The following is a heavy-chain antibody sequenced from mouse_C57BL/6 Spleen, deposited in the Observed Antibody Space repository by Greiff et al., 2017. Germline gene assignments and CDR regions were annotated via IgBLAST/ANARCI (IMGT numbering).Heavy chain of an antibody. Sequence: VKLQESGPGLVQPSQSLSITCTVSGFSFTSYGVHWVRQSPGKGLEWLGVIWSGGSTDYNAAFISRLSISKDKSKSQVFFKMNSLQADDTAIYYCAGNYGSSPWFAYWGQGTLVTVSA. V-gene: IGHV2-2*01. D-gene: IGHD1-1*01. CDR1: GFSFTSYG. CDR3: AGNYGSSPWFAY. CDR2: IWSGGST. J-gene: IGHJ3*01.